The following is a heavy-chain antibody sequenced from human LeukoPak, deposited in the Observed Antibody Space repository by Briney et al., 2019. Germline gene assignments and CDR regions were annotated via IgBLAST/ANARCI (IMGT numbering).Heavy chain of an antibody. V-gene: IGHV4-4*07. D-gene: IGHD6-19*01. CDR2: IYTSGST. Sequence: SETLSLTCTVSGGSISSYYWSWIRQPAGKGLEWIGRIYTSGSTNYNPSLKSRVTMSVATSKNQFSLRLSSVTPADTAVYFCARAHSSGYHYFDYWGQGTLVTVSS. CDR1: GGSISSYY. J-gene: IGHJ4*02. CDR3: ARAHSSGYHYFDY.